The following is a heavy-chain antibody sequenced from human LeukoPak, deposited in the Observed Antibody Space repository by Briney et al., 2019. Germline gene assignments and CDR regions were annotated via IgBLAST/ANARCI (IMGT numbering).Heavy chain of an antibody. Sequence: GGSLRLSCAASGFTFSDYYMSWIRQAPGKGLAWVSYISSSGSTIYYADSVKGRFTISRDNAKNSLYLQMNSLRAEDTAGYYCARKAPYCGGDCLVGSISDVFDIWGQGTMVTVSS. CDR1: GFTFSDYY. J-gene: IGHJ3*02. D-gene: IGHD2-21*01. CDR2: ISSSGSTI. CDR3: ARKAPYCGGDCLVGSISDVFDI. V-gene: IGHV3-11*01.